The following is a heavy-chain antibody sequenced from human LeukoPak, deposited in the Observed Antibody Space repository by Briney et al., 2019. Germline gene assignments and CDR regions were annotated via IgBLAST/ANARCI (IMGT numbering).Heavy chain of an antibody. V-gene: IGHV3-7*01. CDR3: ARDADGYED. Sequence: GGSLRLSCAASGLTFSRAWMSWVRQAPGKGLEWVANIKEDGSEDYYADSVKGRFATSKDNAKNSLYLQMNSLRAEDTAMYYCARDADGYEDWGQGTLVIVSS. CDR1: GLTFSRAW. D-gene: IGHD5-24*01. CDR2: IKEDGSED. J-gene: IGHJ4*02.